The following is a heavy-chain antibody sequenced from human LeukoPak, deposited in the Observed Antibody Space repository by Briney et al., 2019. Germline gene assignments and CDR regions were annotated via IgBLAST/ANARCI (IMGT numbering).Heavy chain of an antibody. CDR3: AREFLGRLGGFDP. Sequence: PSETLSLTCTVSGGSISSGGYYWTWIRQPAGKGLEWIGRIYTTGGTNYNPSLKSRVTISVDTSKNQFSLKLSSVTAADTAVYYCAREFLGRLGGFDPWGQGTLVTVSS. D-gene: IGHD3-16*01. CDR1: GGSISSGGYY. CDR2: IYTTGGT. J-gene: IGHJ5*02. V-gene: IGHV4-61*02.